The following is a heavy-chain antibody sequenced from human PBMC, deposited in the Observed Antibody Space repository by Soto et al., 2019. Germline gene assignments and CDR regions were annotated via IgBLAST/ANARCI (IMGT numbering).Heavy chain of an antibody. CDR3: AKDLVAAAAPGDDAFDI. CDR2: ISGSGGST. D-gene: IGHD6-13*01. V-gene: IGHV3-23*01. Sequence: GGSLRLSCAASGFTFSSYAMSWVRQAPGKGLEWVSAISGSGGSTYYADSVKGRFTISRDNSKNTLYLQMNSLRAEDTAVYYCAKDLVAAAAPGDDAFDIWGQGTMVTVSS. CDR1: GFTFSSYA. J-gene: IGHJ3*02.